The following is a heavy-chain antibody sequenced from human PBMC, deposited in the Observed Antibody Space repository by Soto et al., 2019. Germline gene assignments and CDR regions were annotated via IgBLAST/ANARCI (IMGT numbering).Heavy chain of an antibody. CDR1: GGSVSSGSYY. CDR2: IYYSGST. D-gene: IGHD6-19*01. CDR3: AIQIAVAGWFDP. Sequence: QVQLQESGPGLVKPSGTLSLTCTVSGGSVSSGSYYWSWIRQPPGKGLEWIGYIYYSGSTNYNPSLKSRVTISVDTSKNQFSLKLSSVTAADTAVYYCAIQIAVAGWFDPWGQGTLVTVSS. J-gene: IGHJ5*02. V-gene: IGHV4-61*01.